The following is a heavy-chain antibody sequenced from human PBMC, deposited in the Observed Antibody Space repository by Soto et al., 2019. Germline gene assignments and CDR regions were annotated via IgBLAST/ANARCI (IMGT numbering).Heavy chain of an antibody. J-gene: IGHJ4*02. CDR3: AKDFHARYYDFWSGYGMSDY. D-gene: IGHD3-3*01. CDR1: GFTFSSYG. V-gene: IGHV3-30*18. Sequence: QVQLVESGGGVVQPGRSLRLSCAASGFTFSSYGMHWVRQAPGKGLEWVAVISYDGSNKYYADSVKGRFTISRDNSKNALYLQMNSLRAEDTAVYYCAKDFHARYYDFWSGYGMSDYWGQGTLVTVSS. CDR2: ISYDGSNK.